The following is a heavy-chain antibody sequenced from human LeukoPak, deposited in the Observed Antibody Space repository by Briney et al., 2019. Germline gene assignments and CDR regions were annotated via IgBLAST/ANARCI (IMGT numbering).Heavy chain of an antibody. D-gene: IGHD6-19*01. Sequence: GGSLRLSCAASGFTFSSYGMHWVRQAPGKGLEWVAFIRYDGSKKYYAESVKGRFTISRDNSNNTLYVQMNGLRPEDTAVYYCAKGPSGNQFDPWGQGTLVTASS. CDR3: AKGPSGNQFDP. CDR2: IRYDGSKK. J-gene: IGHJ5*02. CDR1: GFTFSSYG. V-gene: IGHV3-30*02.